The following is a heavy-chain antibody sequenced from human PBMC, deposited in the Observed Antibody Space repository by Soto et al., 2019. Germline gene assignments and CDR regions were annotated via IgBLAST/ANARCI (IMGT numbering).Heavy chain of an antibody. CDR3: ARGGPPIDY. CDR1: GYTFSSYA. CDR2: INAGNGNT. V-gene: IGHV1-3*05. Sequence: QVQLVQSGAEEKKPGASVKVSCKASGYTFSSYAMHWVRQAPGQRLEWMGWINAGNGNTKYSQKFQSRVTVSRDTAASTAYREMSSLRSEDTAVYYCARGGPPIDYWGQGTLVTVSS. D-gene: IGHD3-10*01. J-gene: IGHJ4*02.